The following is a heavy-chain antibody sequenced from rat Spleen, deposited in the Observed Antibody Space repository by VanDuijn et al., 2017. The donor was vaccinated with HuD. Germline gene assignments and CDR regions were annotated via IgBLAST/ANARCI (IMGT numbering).Heavy chain of an antibody. CDR1: GFTFSDYY. CDR2: ISYDGSYT. J-gene: IGHJ2*01. CDR3: ARSVFDY. V-gene: IGHV5-29*01. Sequence: EVQLVESDGGLVQPGRSLKLSCAASGFTFSDYYMAWVRQAPTKGLEWVATISYDGSYTSYRDSVKGRFTISRDNAKTTLYLQMDSLRSEDTATYYCARSVFDYWGQGVMVTVSS.